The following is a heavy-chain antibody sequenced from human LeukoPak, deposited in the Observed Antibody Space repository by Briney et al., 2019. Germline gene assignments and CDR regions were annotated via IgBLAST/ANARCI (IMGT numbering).Heavy chain of an antibody. CDR2: IYHSGST. D-gene: IGHD6-25*01. Sequence: SGTLSLTCAVSGGSISSSNWWSWVRQPPGKGLEWIGEIYHSGSTNYNPSLKSRVTMSVDKSKNQFSLKLSSVTAADTAVYYCVRRGQRLNPGLYYFDHWGQGTLVTVSS. J-gene: IGHJ4*02. CDR3: VRRGQRLNPGLYYFDH. CDR1: GGSISSSNW. V-gene: IGHV4-4*02.